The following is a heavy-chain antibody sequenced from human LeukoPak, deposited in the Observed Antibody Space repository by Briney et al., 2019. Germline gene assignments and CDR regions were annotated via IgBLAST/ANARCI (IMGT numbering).Heavy chain of an antibody. CDR2: IYTSGST. J-gene: IGHJ5*02. Sequence: KPSETLSLTCTVSGGSISSGTYYWSWIRQPAGKGLEWIGHIYTSGSTNYNPSLKSRVTISVDTSQNQFSLKLSSVTAADTAVYYCAREFRKGWDWFDPWGQGTLVTVPS. CDR1: GGSISSGTYY. CDR3: AREFRKGWDWFDP. D-gene: IGHD1-26*01. V-gene: IGHV4-61*09.